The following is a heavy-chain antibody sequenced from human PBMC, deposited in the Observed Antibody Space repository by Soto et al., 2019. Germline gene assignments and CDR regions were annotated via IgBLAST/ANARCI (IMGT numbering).Heavy chain of an antibody. V-gene: IGHV4-34*01. J-gene: IGHJ4*02. D-gene: IGHD4-17*01. CDR3: ARGSPSGDYHY. CDR2: INHSGST. CDR1: GGSFSGYY. Sequence: SETLSLTCAVYGGSFSGYYWSWIRQPPGKGLEWIGEINHSGSTNYNPSLKSRVTISVDTSKNQFSLKLSSVTAADTVVYYCARGSPSGDYHYWGQGTLVTVSS.